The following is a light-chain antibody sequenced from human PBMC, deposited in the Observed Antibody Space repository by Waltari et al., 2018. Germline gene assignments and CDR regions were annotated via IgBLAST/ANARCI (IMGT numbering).Light chain of an antibody. CDR3: MLGISWPWT. Sequence: DGVMTQSPLSLPVTLGQPASISCKSSQSLVYSDGNACLNWFQQRPGHSPRRLICILSNRDSGVPDRFSGSGPGTECTLNISRVEAEDVGVYYCMLGISWPWTFGQGTKVEIK. J-gene: IGKJ1*01. CDR2: ILS. CDR1: QSLVYSDGNAC. V-gene: IGKV2-30*01.